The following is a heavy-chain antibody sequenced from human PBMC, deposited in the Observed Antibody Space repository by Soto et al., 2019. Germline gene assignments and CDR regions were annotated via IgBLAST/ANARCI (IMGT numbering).Heavy chain of an antibody. J-gene: IGHJ6*01. CDR3: TREAYGRGFSSSDFDS. Sequence: GSLTLSCSPSGFTFGDYAMNWFRQAPGKGLEWVGFIKSKAFGGTPEYAASVKGRFTISRDDSMSIAYLQMNSLTTDDPVVYYCTREAYGRGFSSSDFDSWGKGTRV. CDR2: IKSKAFGGTP. CDR1: GFTFGDYA. V-gene: IGHV3-49*03. D-gene: IGHD5-18*01.